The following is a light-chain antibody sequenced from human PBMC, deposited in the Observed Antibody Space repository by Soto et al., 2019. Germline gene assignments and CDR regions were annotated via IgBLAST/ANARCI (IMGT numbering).Light chain of an antibody. CDR2: EVT. J-gene: IGLJ1*01. CDR3: SSYGGRKNFGV. V-gene: IGLV2-8*01. CDR1: XXXXGNYHS. Sequence: QSALTQPPSASGSPGQSVTISXTXXXXXXGNYHSVSWYQQHPGEAPKLVIYEVTKRPSGVPDRFSGSKSGNTASLTVAGLQPEDEADYYCSSYGGRKNFGVFGTGTKLTVL.